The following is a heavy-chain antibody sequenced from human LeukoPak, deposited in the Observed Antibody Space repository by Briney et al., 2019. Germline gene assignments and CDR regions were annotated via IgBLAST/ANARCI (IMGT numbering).Heavy chain of an antibody. CDR1: GGSISSYY. V-gene: IGHV4-4*07. Sequence: SETLSLTCTVSGGSISSYYWSWIRQPAGKGLEWIGRIYTSGSTNYNPSLKSRVTISVDTSKNQFSLKLSSVTAADTAVYCCARVGDYCGGDCYDWFDPWGQRTLVTVSS. D-gene: IGHD2-21*02. CDR3: ARVGDYCGGDCYDWFDP. J-gene: IGHJ5*02. CDR2: IYTSGST.